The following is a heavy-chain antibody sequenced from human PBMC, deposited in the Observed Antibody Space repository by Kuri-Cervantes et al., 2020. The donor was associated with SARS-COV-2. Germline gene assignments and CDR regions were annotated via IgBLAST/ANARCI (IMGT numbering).Heavy chain of an antibody. J-gene: IGHJ4*02. Sequence: GESLKISCAASAFTFSSYAMHRVRQAPGKGLEWVAIISYDGSNKYYADSVKGRFTISRDNSKNTLYLQMNSLRAEDTAVYYCARDRVGVHDYWGQGTLVTVSS. CDR2: ISYDGSNK. V-gene: IGHV3-30-3*01. D-gene: IGHD2-21*01. CDR3: ARDRVGVHDY. CDR1: AFTFSSYA.